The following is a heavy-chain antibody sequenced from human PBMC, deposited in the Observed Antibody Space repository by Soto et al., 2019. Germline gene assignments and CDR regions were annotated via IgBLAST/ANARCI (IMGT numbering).Heavy chain of an antibody. CDR2: IMPIIGTA. D-gene: IGHD1-1*01. CDR3: ARDLEFRDGNISHLDY. V-gene: IGHV1-69*01. J-gene: IGHJ4*02. Sequence: QVQLVQSGAEVKKPGSSVKVSCKASGGTFSSHVFNWVRQAPGQGLEWMGGIMPIIGTANYAQKFQGRVTMTADASTSTAYMELSRLRAEDTAVYYCARDLEFRDGNISHLDYWGQGTLVTVSS. CDR1: GGTFSSHV.